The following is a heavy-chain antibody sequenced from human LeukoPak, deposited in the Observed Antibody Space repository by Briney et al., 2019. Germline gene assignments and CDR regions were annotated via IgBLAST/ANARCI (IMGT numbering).Heavy chain of an antibody. CDR3: ARGTTRYFDWYLY. CDR1: GGSISSGSYY. D-gene: IGHD3-9*01. J-gene: IGHJ4*02. Sequence: SETLCLTCTVSGGSISSGSYYWSWIRQPPEKGVEWIGYIYDSGSTNYNPPLKSRVTISVDTSKNQFSPKLSSLTAADTAVYYCARGTTRYFDWYLYWGQGTLVTVSS. V-gene: IGHV4-61*01. CDR2: IYDSGST.